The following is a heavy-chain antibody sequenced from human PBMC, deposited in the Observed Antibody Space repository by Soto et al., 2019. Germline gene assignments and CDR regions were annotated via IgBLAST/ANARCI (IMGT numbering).Heavy chain of an antibody. V-gene: IGHV4-28*01. J-gene: IGHJ4*02. Sequence: SETLSLTCAVSGYSISSSNWWGWIRQPPGKGLEWIGYIYYSGSTNYNPSLKSRVTISVDTSKNQFSLKLSSVTAADTAVYYCARHSPGLQDFDYWGQGTLVTVSS. CDR2: IYYSGST. CDR1: GYSISSSNW. D-gene: IGHD3-16*01. CDR3: ARHSPGLQDFDY.